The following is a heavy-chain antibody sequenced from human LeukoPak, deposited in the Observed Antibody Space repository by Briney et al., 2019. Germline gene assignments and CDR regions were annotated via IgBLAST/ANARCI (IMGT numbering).Heavy chain of an antibody. CDR1: GYTFTSYA. V-gene: IGHV1-3*01. CDR3: ASAGIAVADFDY. CDR2: INAGNGNT. J-gene: IGHJ4*02. Sequence: ASVKVSCKASGYTFTSYAMHWVRQAPGQRLEWMGWINAGNGNTKYSQKFQARVTITRDTSASTAYMELSSLRSEDTAVYYCASAGIAVADFDYWGQGTLVTVSS. D-gene: IGHD6-19*01.